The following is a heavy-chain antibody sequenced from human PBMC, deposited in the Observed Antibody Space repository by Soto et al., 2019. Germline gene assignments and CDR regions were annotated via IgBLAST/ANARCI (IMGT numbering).Heavy chain of an antibody. J-gene: IGHJ6*02. Sequence: GGSLRLSCAASGFTFSDYSMNWVRQAPGKGLEWLSSISSSSSTMYYADSVKGRFTISRDDAKNSLYLQMNSLRDEDTAVYYCARGDYYYYGLDVWGQGTTVTVSS. CDR2: ISSSSSTM. CDR1: GFTFSDYS. V-gene: IGHV3-48*02. D-gene: IGHD3-16*01. CDR3: ARGDYYYYGLDV.